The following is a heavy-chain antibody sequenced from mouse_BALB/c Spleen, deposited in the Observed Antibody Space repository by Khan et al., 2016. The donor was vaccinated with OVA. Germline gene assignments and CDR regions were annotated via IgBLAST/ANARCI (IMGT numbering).Heavy chain of an antibody. CDR2: TNPTNGRT. CDR3: ARLKKIVATYFDY. CDR1: GYTFTSYW. D-gene: IGHD1-1*01. Sequence: QVQLQQSGAELVKAGASVKMSCKASGYTFTSYWMHWVKQRLGQGLEWFAETNPTNGRTYYNEKFKSKATLTVEKSSSTAYMLLSGPTFEDSAVYYCARLKKIVATYFDYCGQGTTLKVSS. V-gene: IGHV1S81*02. J-gene: IGHJ2*01.